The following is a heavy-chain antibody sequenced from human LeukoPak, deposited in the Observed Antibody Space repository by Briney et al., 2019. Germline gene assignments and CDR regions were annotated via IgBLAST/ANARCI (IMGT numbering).Heavy chain of an antibody. Sequence: GASVNVSFKVTGYTLTELSMHWVRQAPGKGLDWMGGFDPEDGETIYAQKFQGRVAMTEDTSTDTAYMELSSLRSEDTAVYYCATAGYSSSSSLGYYYMDVWGKGTTVTVSS. CDR2: FDPEDGET. V-gene: IGHV1-24*01. D-gene: IGHD6-6*01. J-gene: IGHJ6*03. CDR1: GYTLTELS. CDR3: ATAGYSSSSSLGYYYMDV.